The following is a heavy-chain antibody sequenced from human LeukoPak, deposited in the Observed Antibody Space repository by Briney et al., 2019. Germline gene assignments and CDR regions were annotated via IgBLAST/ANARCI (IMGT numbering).Heavy chain of an antibody. CDR3: ARSSGGSCCHLNY. Sequence: ASVKVSCKASGYTFISYEINWVRQATGQGLEWMGWMNPNSGNTGYAQKFQGRVTFTRDTSINTAYMELRSLRSDDTAVYYCARSSGGSCCHLNYWGQGTLVTVSS. J-gene: IGHJ4*02. CDR1: GYTFISYE. D-gene: IGHD2-15*01. V-gene: IGHV1-8*03. CDR2: MNPNSGNT.